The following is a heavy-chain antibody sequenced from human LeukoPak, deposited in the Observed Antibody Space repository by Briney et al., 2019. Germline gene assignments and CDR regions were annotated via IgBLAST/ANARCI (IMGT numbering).Heavy chain of an antibody. J-gene: IGHJ3*02. V-gene: IGHV1-18*01. CDR3: ARGPRTSWYSDSFDI. CDR2: ISAYNGNT. Sequence: ASVKVSCKASGYTFTSYGISWVRQAPGQGLEWMGWISAYNGNTNYAQKLQGRVTMTTDTSTSTAYMELRSLRSDDTAVYYCARGPRTSWYSDSFDIWGQGTMVTVSS. D-gene: IGHD6-13*01. CDR1: GYTFTSYG.